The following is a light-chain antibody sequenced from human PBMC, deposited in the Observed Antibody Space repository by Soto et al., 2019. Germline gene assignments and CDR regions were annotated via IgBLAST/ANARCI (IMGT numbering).Light chain of an antibody. CDR2: EVS. CDR1: SSDVGGYNY. V-gene: IGLV2-8*01. CDR3: SSYAGSIEV. Sequence: QSVLTQPPSASGSPGQSVTISCTGTSSDVGGYNYVSWHQQHPGKAPKLMIYEVSKRPSGVPDRFSGSKSGNTASLTVSGLQAEDEADYYCSSYAGSIEVFGTGTKVTVL. J-gene: IGLJ1*01.